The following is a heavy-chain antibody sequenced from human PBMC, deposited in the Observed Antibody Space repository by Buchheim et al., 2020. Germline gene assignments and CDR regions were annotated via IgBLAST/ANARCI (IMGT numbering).Heavy chain of an antibody. Sequence: QVQLQESGPGLVKPSETLSLTCNVSGDPVSSGSFFSSWIRQPPGKGLEWIGYIYYSGNTNSYNPSFRVRVSMSVATSKNQFSLKLTAVTAADTAVYYCAREAVDTSMIIWGQGT. D-gene: IGHD5-18*01. CDR1: GDPVSSGSFF. J-gene: IGHJ4*02. CDR3: AREAVDTSMII. V-gene: IGHV4-61*01. CDR2: IYYSGNT.